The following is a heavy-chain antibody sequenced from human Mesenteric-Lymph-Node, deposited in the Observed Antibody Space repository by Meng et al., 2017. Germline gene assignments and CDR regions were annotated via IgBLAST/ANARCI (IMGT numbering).Heavy chain of an antibody. CDR3: ARHDGGYGDYFDH. CDR1: GGPISSSRHY. V-gene: IGHV4-39*01. J-gene: IGHJ4*02. Sequence: PQLQASGPGLVKPAETLSLPCPVSGGPISSSRHYWGWIRQPPGKGLEWIGSIYYSGSTYYNPSLRNRVTMSLDTSKNQFSLKLSSVTATDTAVYYCARHDGGYGDYFDHWGQGTLVTVSS. CDR2: IYYSGST. D-gene: IGHD5-12*01.